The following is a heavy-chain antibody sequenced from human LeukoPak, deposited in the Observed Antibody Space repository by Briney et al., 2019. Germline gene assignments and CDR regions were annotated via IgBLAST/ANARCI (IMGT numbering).Heavy chain of an antibody. D-gene: IGHD2-2*01. CDR3: TRRPDVEVVPAAISNWFDP. CDR2: IRSKANSYAT. Sequence: TGGSLKLSCAASGFTFSGSSMHWVRQTSGKGLEWIGRIRSKANSYATAYAASVRGRSTVSRDDSKNTAYLQMNSLKTEDTAVYYCTRRPDVEVVPAAISNWFDPWGQGTLVTVSS. CDR1: GFTFSGSS. J-gene: IGHJ5*02. V-gene: IGHV3-73*01.